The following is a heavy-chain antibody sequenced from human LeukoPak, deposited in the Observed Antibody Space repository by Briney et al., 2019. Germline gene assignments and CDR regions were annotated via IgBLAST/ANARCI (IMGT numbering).Heavy chain of an antibody. CDR1: GFTFSSYW. Sequence: GGSLRLTCAASGFTFSSYWISWVRQAPGKGLEWVANIKQDGSEKYYVDSVKGRFAISRDNAKNSLYLQMNSLSAEDTAVYYCVRGYGNYGYWGQGTLVTVSS. D-gene: IGHD4-11*01. J-gene: IGHJ4*02. CDR2: IKQDGSEK. V-gene: IGHV3-7*01. CDR3: VRGYGNYGY.